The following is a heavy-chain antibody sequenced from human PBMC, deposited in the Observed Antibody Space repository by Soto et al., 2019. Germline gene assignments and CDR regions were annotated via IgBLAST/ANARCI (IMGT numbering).Heavy chain of an antibody. J-gene: IGHJ4*02. CDR2: SGISGAT. CDR1: GFTFSGYP. CDR3: AKRIGAAGTTHYFDY. D-gene: IGHD6-13*01. Sequence: EEQLLESGGGLVQPGGSLRLSCAASGFTFSGYPMSWVRQAPGKGLEWVSTSGISGATYYADSVKGRFAISRDNSKNTLYLQMNSPTADDTALYYCAKRIGAAGTTHYFDYWGQGTPVTVSS. V-gene: IGHV3-23*01.